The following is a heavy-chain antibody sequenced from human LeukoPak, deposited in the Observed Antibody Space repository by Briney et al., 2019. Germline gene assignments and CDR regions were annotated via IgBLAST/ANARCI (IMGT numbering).Heavy chain of an antibody. J-gene: IGHJ4*02. CDR1: VGSISPYY. V-gene: IGHV4-59*08. D-gene: IGHD2-21*02. Sequence: PSETLSLTCGVSVGSISPYYWSWIRQPPGKGLEWVGYIYYSGSTNYNPSLKSRVTTSVNTSKNQFALQLSSVTAADTAVYYCARVSAVTEDYWGQGTLVTVSS. CDR2: IYYSGST. CDR3: ARVSAVTEDY.